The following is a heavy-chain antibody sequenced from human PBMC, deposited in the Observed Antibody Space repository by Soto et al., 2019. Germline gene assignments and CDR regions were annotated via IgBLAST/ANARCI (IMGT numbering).Heavy chain of an antibody. CDR2: ISSSGSTI. J-gene: IGHJ4*02. Sequence: EVQLVESGGGLVQPGGSLRLSCAASGFTFSSYEMNWVRQAPGKGLEWVSYISSSGSTIYYADSVKGRFTISRDNAKNSLYLQMNSLRAEDTAVYYCARSPLGVDSSSLDYWGQGTLVTVSS. CDR1: GFTFSSYE. CDR3: ARSPLGVDSSSLDY. V-gene: IGHV3-48*03. D-gene: IGHD6-13*01.